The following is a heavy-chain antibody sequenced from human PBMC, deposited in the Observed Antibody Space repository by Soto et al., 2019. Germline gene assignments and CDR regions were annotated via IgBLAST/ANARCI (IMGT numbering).Heavy chain of an antibody. J-gene: IGHJ4*02. CDR3: ARDHSLGEYSYGKFDC. CDR1: GFTFRDYY. Sequence: GGSLRLSCAASGFTFRDYYMSWIRQAPGKGLEWVSHISSRSSYTNYADSVKGRFTISRDHAKNTLYLQMNRLRADDTAVYYCARDHSLGEYSYGKFDCWGQGTLVTVSS. CDR2: ISSRSSYT. D-gene: IGHD5-18*01. V-gene: IGHV3-11*06.